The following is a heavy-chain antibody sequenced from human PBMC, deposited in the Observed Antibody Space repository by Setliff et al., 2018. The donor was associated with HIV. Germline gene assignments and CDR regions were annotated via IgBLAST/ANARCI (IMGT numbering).Heavy chain of an antibody. Sequence: ASVKVSCKASGYNLKSHDINWVRQAAGLGLQWLGRMNPGSGDTAYAQKFQDRITLTSDSSISTAYMELNSLTSDDTAVYYCARKWGPNGFDIWGQGTVVTVSS. CDR2: MNPGSGDT. J-gene: IGHJ3*02. CDR1: GYNLKSHD. V-gene: IGHV1-8*02. CDR3: ARKWGPNGFDI. D-gene: IGHD2-8*01.